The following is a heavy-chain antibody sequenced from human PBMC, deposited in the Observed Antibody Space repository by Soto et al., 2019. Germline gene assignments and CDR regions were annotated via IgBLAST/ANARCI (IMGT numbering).Heavy chain of an antibody. CDR3: ARAHYDFWSGPKDYYYYYGMDV. CDR2: INPNSGGT. V-gene: IGHV1-2*04. D-gene: IGHD3-3*01. J-gene: IGHJ6*02. Sequence: ASVKVSCKASGYTFTGYYMHWVRQAPGQGLEWMGWINPNSGGTNYAQKFQGWVTMTRDTSISTAYMELSRLRSDDTAVYYCARAHYDFWSGPKDYYYYYGMDVWGQGTTVTVSS. CDR1: GYTFTGYY.